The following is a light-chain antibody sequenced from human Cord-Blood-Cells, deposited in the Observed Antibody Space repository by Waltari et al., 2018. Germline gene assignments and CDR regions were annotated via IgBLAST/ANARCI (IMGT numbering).Light chain of an antibody. J-gene: IGKJ4*01. CDR2: SAS. Sequence: DIQLTQSPSFLSASVGDRVTITCRASQGISSYLAWYQQKPGKAPKRLIYSASTLQSGVPSRFSGSGSWTEFTLTISSLQPEDFATYYCQQLNSYPLTFGGGTKVEIK. CDR1: QGISSY. V-gene: IGKV1-9*01. CDR3: QQLNSYPLT.